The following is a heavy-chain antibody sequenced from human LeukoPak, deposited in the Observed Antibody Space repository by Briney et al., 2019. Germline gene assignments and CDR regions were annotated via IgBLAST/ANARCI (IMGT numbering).Heavy chain of an antibody. Sequence: GGSLRLSCAASGFTFSSYSMNWVRQAPGKGLEWVSSISSSSSYIYYADAVKGRFTISRDNAKNSLYLQMNSLRAEDTAVYYCAREGYSGYDWAFDYWGQGTLVTVSS. CDR2: ISSSSSYI. CDR1: GFTFSSYS. J-gene: IGHJ4*02. V-gene: IGHV3-21*01. D-gene: IGHD5-12*01. CDR3: AREGYSGYDWAFDY.